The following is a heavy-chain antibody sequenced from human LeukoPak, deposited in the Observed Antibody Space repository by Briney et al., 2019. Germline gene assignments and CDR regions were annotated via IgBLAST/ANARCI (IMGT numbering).Heavy chain of an antibody. CDR2: INHSGST. CDR3: ARGSVTYYYDSSGYPIYFDY. J-gene: IGHJ4*02. D-gene: IGHD3-22*01. CDR1: GGSFSGYY. V-gene: IGHV4-34*01. Sequence: KPSETLSLTCAVYGGSFSGYYWSWIRQPPGKGLEWIGEINHSGSTNYNPSLKSRVTISVDTSKNQFSLKLSSVTAADTAVYYCARGSVTYYYDSSGYPIYFDYWGQGTLVTVSS.